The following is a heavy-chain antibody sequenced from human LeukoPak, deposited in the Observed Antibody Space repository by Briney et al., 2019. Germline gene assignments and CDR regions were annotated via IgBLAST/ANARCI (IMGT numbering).Heavy chain of an antibody. J-gene: IGHJ3*02. CDR1: GFSLSTSGVG. Sequence: SGPTLVNPTQTLTLTCTFSGFSLSTSGVGVGWIRQPPGKALEWLALIYWNDDKRYSPSLRSRLTITKDTSKNQVVLTMTNMDPVDTATYYCAHSGTVTTPHDAFDIWGQGTMVTVSS. D-gene: IGHD4-17*01. V-gene: IGHV2-5*01. CDR2: IYWNDDK. CDR3: AHSGTVTTPHDAFDI.